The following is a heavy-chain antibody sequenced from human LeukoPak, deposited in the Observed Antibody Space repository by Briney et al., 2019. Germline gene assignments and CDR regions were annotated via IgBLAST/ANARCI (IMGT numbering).Heavy chain of an antibody. Sequence: SVKVSCKASGGTFSSYAISWVRQAPGQGLEWMGRIIPILGIANYAQKFQGRVTITADKSTSTAYMELSSLRSEDTAVYYCATDPDDSSGYYYGNYWGQGTLVTVSS. V-gene: IGHV1-69*04. D-gene: IGHD3-22*01. CDR2: IIPILGIA. CDR3: ATDPDDSSGYYYGNY. CDR1: GGTFSSYA. J-gene: IGHJ4*02.